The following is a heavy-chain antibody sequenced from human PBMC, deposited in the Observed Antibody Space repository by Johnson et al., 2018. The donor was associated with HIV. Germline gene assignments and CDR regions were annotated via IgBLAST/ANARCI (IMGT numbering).Heavy chain of an antibody. Sequence: VHLVESGGGVVQPGGSLRLSCAASGFTFSSYAMHWVRQAPGKGLEWVAVISYDGSNKYYADSVKGRFTISRDNSKNTLYLQMNSLRAEDTALYYCAKDRSTGWYPAFDIWGQGTMVTVSS. J-gene: IGHJ3*02. CDR1: GFTFSSYA. CDR3: AKDRSTGWYPAFDI. CDR2: ISYDGSNK. D-gene: IGHD6-19*01. V-gene: IGHV3-30-3*02.